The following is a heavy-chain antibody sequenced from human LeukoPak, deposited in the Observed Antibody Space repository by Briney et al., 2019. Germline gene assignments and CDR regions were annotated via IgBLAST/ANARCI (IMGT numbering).Heavy chain of an antibody. CDR3: TTTAYGDNIDY. CDR2: IRSKAYGGTT. Sequence: PGGSLRLSCTASGFTFGDYAMSWFRQAPGKGLEWVGFIRSKAYGGTTEYAASVKGRFTISRDDSKSIAYLQMNSLRTEDTAVYYCTTTAYGDNIDYWGQGTLVPVSS. V-gene: IGHV3-49*03. J-gene: IGHJ4*02. CDR1: GFTFGDYA. D-gene: IGHD4-17*01.